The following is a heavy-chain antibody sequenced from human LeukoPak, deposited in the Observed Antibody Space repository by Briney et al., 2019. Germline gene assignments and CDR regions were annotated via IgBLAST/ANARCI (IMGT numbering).Heavy chain of an antibody. D-gene: IGHD5-18*01. V-gene: IGHV4-39*07. CDR3: ARRYSYGSPLNY. CDR2: IYYSGST. J-gene: IGHJ4*02. CDR1: GGSISSSSYY. Sequence: PSETLSLTRTVSGGSISSSSYYWGWIRQPPGKGLEWIGSIYYSGSTYYNPSLKSRVTISVDTSKNQFSLKLSSVTAADTAVYYCARRYSYGSPLNYWGQGTLVTVSS.